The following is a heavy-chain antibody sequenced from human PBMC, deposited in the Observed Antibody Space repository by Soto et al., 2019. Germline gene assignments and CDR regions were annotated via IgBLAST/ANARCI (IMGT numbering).Heavy chain of an antibody. D-gene: IGHD6-19*01. CDR1: GFTVATTG. Sequence: QVQLVESGGGVVQPGESLQVACAASGFTVATTGMHWVRQAPGKGLEWVAMISHSGTSKVYIDSVQGRFTISRDNAKNNLYRQMSSLIPEATAIYYCAKDWGSSGWFNWVTPWGQGVLVTVSS. CDR3: AKDWGSSGWFNWVTP. V-gene: IGHV3-30*18. J-gene: IGHJ5*02. CDR2: ISHSGTSK.